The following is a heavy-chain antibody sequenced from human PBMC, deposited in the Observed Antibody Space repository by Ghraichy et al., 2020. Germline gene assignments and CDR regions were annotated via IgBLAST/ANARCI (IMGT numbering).Heavy chain of an antibody. D-gene: IGHD2-21*02. V-gene: IGHV4-59*01. CDR1: GGSISSYY. CDR3: ARAVGIVVVTAPVRFDP. J-gene: IGHJ5*02. CDR2: FYYSGGT. Sequence: SETLSLTCSVSGGSISSYYWSWIRQPPGKGLEWIGYFYYSGGTKYNPSLKSRVTISVDTSKNQFSLKLSSVTAADTAVYYCARAVGIVVVTAPVRFDPRGQGTLVTVSS.